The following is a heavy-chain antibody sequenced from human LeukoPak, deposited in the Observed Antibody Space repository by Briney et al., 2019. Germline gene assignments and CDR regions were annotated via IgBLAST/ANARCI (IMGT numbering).Heavy chain of an antibody. V-gene: IGHV3-30*04. CDR3: ARDLGIAAAGMSQRGPFDY. CDR2: ISYDGSNK. D-gene: IGHD6-13*01. Sequence: RRSLRLSCAASGFTFSSYAMHWVRQAPGKGLEWVAVISYDGSNKYYADSVKGRFTISRDNSKNTLYLQMNSLRAEDTAVYYCARDLGIAAAGMSQRGPFDYWGQGTLVTVSS. J-gene: IGHJ4*02. CDR1: GFTFSSYA.